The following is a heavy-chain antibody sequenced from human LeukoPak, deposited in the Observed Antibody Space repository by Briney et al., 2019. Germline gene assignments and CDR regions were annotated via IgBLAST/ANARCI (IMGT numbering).Heavy chain of an antibody. CDR3: AKDVLPSYYYGMDV. J-gene: IGHJ6*02. CDR2: IKQDGSEK. D-gene: IGHD2-15*01. Sequence: GGSLTLSCATSGFTFSSYWMNWVRQAPGKGLEWVANIKQDGSEKYYVDSVKGRFTISRDNSKNTLYLQMNSLRAEDTAVYYCAKDVLPSYYYGMDVWGQGTTVTVSS. V-gene: IGHV3-7*01. CDR1: GFTFSSYW.